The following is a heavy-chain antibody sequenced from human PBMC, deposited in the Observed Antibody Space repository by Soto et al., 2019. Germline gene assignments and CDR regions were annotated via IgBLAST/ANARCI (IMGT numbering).Heavy chain of an antibody. Sequence: GGSLRLSCAASGFTFDDYAMHWVRQGPGKGLELVSGISWNSGGIGYADSVKGRFTISRDNAKNSLYLQMDRLRPEDTAFYYCAKSPHDILIGSAFDYWGQGTLVTVSS. CDR2: ISWNSGGI. CDR1: GFTFDDYA. J-gene: IGHJ4*02. D-gene: IGHD3-9*01. V-gene: IGHV3-9*01. CDR3: AKSPHDILIGSAFDY.